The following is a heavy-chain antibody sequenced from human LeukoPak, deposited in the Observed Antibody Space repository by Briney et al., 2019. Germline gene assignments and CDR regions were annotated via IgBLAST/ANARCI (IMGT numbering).Heavy chain of an antibody. V-gene: IGHV3-23*01. CDR2: IRGSGDRT. CDR1: GFTFSSYA. Sequence: PGGSLRLSCAASGFTFSSYAMSWVRQAPGKGLEWVSAIRGSGDRTHYADSVKGRFTISRDNSKNTLYLQMNSLRVEDTAVYYCARDSSMLRGPLVIYYFDFWGQGTLVTVSS. D-gene: IGHD3-10*01. J-gene: IGHJ4*02. CDR3: ARDSSMLRGPLVIYYFDF.